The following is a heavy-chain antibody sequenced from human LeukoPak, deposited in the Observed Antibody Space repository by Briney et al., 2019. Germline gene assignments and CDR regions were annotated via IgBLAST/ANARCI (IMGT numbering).Heavy chain of an antibody. Sequence: GGSLRLSCAASGFTFTSYAMTWVRQAPGKGLEWVSGISGSGGSTGYADSVRGRFTISRDNSKNTLFLQMNSLRAEDTVVYYCAKVLNIYHYYGMDVWGQGTTVTVSS. J-gene: IGHJ6*02. V-gene: IGHV3-23*01. CDR3: AKVLNIYHYYGMDV. CDR2: ISGSGGST. CDR1: GFTFTSYA. D-gene: IGHD2/OR15-2a*01.